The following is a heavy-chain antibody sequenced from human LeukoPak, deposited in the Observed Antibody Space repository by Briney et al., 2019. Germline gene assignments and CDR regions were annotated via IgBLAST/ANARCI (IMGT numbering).Heavy chain of an antibody. CDR1: GDSVSSNSAA. CDR2: TYYRSKWYY. D-gene: IGHD2-15*01. V-gene: IGHV6-1*01. J-gene: IGHJ4*02. CDR3: ARGDCSGGSCYLDY. Sequence: SQTLSLTCVISGDSVSSNSAAWNWIRQSPSRGLEWLGRTYYRSKWYYDYAVSVKSRITINPDTSKNQFSLQLNSVTPEDTAVYYCARGDCSGGSCYLDYWGQGTLVTVSS.